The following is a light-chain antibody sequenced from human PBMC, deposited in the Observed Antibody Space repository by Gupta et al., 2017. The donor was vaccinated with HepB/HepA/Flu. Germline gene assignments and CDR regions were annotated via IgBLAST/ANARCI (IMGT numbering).Light chain of an antibody. CDR3: LQDHSAPWT. J-gene: IGKJ1*01. V-gene: IGKV1-5*03. CDR1: QNTRSW. Sequence: DKQMTHSPSTLSASVGDRVTITCRASQNTRSWLAWYQQKPGKAPKSLIYEGSSLESGVPSRFSGSGSGTDFTLTISSLQPDDLAIYYCLQDHSAPWTFGQGAKVEIK. CDR2: EGS.